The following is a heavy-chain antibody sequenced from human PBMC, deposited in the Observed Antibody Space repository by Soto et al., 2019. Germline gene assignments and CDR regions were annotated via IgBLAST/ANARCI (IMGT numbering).Heavy chain of an antibody. CDR2: IYDTGISGYTPST. Sequence: PSETLSLTCTVSGGSITSSYWSWIRRPPGKGLEWIAYIYDTGISGYTPSTSYNPSLKSRVTMSVDTSKNQFSLRLDSVTAAGTALYYCARTTAVPNTLRSRYYFDYWGQGTLVTVSS. CDR1: GGSITSSY. V-gene: IGHV4-59*01. CDR3: ARTTAVPNTLRSRYYFDY. J-gene: IGHJ4*02. D-gene: IGHD4-17*01.